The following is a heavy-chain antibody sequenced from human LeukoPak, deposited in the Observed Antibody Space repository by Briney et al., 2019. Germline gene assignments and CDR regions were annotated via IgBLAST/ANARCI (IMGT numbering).Heavy chain of an antibody. CDR1: GVSFITYY. D-gene: IGHD4-17*01. J-gene: IGHJ4*02. V-gene: IGHV4-34*01. CDR3: ARQLYGSDY. CDR2: VNHSGYT. Sequence: ETVSLTCDVSGVSFITYYWSWIRPSPEKGGEWIGEVNHSGYTNYNPSLKGRVTISVDTSKNQFSLKLSSVTAADTAVYFCARQLYGSDYWGQGTLVTVSS.